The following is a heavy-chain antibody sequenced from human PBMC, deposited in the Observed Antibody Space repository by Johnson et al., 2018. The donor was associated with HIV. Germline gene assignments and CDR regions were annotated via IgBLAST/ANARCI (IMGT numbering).Heavy chain of an antibody. V-gene: IGHV3-9*01. CDR2: ISWNSGSI. CDR1: GFTFDDYA. CDR3: AKDLRLRYYYDSSGYAHAFDI. J-gene: IGHJ3*02. D-gene: IGHD3-22*01. Sequence: EVQLVESGGGLVQPGRSLRLSCAASGFTFDDYAIHWVRQAPGKGLEWVSGISWNSGSIGYADSVKGRFTISRDTAKNSLYLQMNSLRAVDTAVYYCAKDLRLRYYYDSSGYAHAFDIWGQGTMVTVSS.